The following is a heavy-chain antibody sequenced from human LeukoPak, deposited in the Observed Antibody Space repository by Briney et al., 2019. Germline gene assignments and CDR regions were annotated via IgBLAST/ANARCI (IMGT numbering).Heavy chain of an antibody. CDR3: ARDSGLLGVNY. J-gene: IGHJ4*02. V-gene: IGHV3-7*01. CDR1: GFTFSSYS. Sequence: PGGSLRLSCAASGFTFSSYSMNWVRQAPGKGLEWVANIKQDGSEKYYVDSVKGRFTISRDNAKNSLYLQMNSLRAEDTAVYYCARDSGLLGVNYWGQGTLVTVSS. CDR2: IKQDGSEK. D-gene: IGHD7-27*01.